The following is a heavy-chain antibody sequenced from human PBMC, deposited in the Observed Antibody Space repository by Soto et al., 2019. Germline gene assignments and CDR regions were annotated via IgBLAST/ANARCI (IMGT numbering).Heavy chain of an antibody. CDR2: IDPSDSYT. D-gene: IGHD4-17*01. J-gene: IGHJ6*02. Sequence: GESLKISCKGSGYSFTSYWISWVRQMPGKGLEWMGRIDPSDSYTNYSPSFQGHVTISADKSISTAYLQWSSLKASDTAMYYCARHPNYGDPIYYYYGMDVWGQGTTVTVSS. CDR1: GYSFTSYW. V-gene: IGHV5-10-1*01. CDR3: ARHPNYGDPIYYYYGMDV.